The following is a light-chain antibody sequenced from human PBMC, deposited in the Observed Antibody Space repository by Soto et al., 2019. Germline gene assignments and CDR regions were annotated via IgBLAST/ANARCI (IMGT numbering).Light chain of an antibody. CDR1: SSDVGGYDY. Sequence: QSALTQPASVSGSPGQSITISCTGTSSDVGGYDYVGWYQQHPDKAPKLMIYNVNNRPSGVSNRFSGSKSGNTASLTISGLQAEDEADYYCTSYTNRYTYVFGTGTKLTVL. V-gene: IGLV2-14*01. CDR2: NVN. J-gene: IGLJ1*01. CDR3: TSYTNRYTYV.